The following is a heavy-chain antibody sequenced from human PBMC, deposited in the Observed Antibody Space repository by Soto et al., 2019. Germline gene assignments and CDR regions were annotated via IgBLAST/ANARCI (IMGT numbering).Heavy chain of an antibody. CDR2: INPILRMS. D-gene: IGHD3-10*01. CDR1: GATFSFYS. J-gene: IGHJ4*02. CDR3: ASSYGSGYRAFDY. Sequence: QVQLVQSGAEVKKPGSSVKVSCKASGATFSFYSINWVRQAPGLGLEWMGRINPILRMSNYAQRFQGRVTXTXEXSTSTAYMELSSLRSEDTAMYYCASSYGSGYRAFDYWGQGALVTVSS. V-gene: IGHV1-69*02.